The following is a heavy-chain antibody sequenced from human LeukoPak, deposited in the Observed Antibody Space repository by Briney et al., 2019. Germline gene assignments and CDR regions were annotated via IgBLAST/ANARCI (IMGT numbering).Heavy chain of an antibody. Sequence: GRSLRLSCAASGFTFSSYGMHWVRQAPGKGLEWVAVIWYDGSNKYYADSVKGRFTISRDNSKNTLYPQMNSLRAEDTAVYYCAKGYNTDYFDYWGQGTLVTVSS. J-gene: IGHJ4*02. CDR2: IWYDGSNK. CDR3: AKGYNTDYFDY. V-gene: IGHV3-33*06. D-gene: IGHD5-24*01. CDR1: GFTFSSYG.